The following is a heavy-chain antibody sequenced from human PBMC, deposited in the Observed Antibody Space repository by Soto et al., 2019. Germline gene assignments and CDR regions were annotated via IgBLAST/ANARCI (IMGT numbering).Heavy chain of an antibody. CDR1: GGSISTVGHY. D-gene: IGHD1-1*01. Sequence: PSETLSLTCSVSGGSISTVGHYWTWIRQPPGKGLEWFGSIYHTGSTYYSKSLRSRLTMSVDTSKSQFSLRLSSVTAADTAVYYCARATGTLRSRNCDYWGQGSLVTVSS. CDR3: ARATGTLRSRNCDY. CDR2: IYHTGST. V-gene: IGHV4-31*03. J-gene: IGHJ4*02.